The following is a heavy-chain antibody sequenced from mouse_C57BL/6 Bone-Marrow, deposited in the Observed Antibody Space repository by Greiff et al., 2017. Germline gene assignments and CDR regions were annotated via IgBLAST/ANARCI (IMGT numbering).Heavy chain of an antibody. CDR3: ARGGPSFAY. Sequence: VQLLQPGAELVKPGASVKLSCKASGYTFTSYWMHWVKQRPGQGLEWIGMIHPNSGSTNYNEKFKSKATLTVDKAASTAYMQLSRLTTEDSAVYYGARGGPSFAYGGQGTLVTVSA. CDR1: GYTFTSYW. J-gene: IGHJ3*01. V-gene: IGHV1-64*01. CDR2: IHPNSGST.